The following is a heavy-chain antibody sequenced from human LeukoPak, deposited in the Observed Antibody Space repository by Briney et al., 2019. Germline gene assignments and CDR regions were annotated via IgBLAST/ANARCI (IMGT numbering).Heavy chain of an antibody. V-gene: IGHV5-51*01. CDR3: ARQRYFDWLPDGFDP. Sequence: GESLKISCKGSGYSFTSYWIGWVREMPGKGLERMGIIYPGDSDTRYSPSFQGQVTISADKSISTAYLQWSSLKASDTAMYYCARQRYFDWLPDGFDPWGQGTLVTVSS. D-gene: IGHD3-9*01. J-gene: IGHJ5*02. CDR2: IYPGDSDT. CDR1: GYSFTSYW.